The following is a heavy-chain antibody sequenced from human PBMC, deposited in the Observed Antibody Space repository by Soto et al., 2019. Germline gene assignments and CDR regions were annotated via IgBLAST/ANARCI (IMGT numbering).Heavy chain of an antibody. CDR2: VYYSGTT. CDR1: GASINNNDYY. Sequence: LSLTCTVSGASINNNDYYWSWIRQTPGKGLEWIGYVYYSGTTDYIPSLKSRLSMSIDKSQNQFTLKLNSVTAADTATYYYARMSYFYDKWYFDLWGRGTLVTVSS. CDR3: ARMSYFYDKWYFDL. V-gene: IGHV4-30-4*01. J-gene: IGHJ2*01. D-gene: IGHD3-22*01.